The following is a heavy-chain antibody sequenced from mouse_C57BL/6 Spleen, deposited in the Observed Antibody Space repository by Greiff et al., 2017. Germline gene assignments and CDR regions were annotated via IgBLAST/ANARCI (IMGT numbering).Heavy chain of an antibody. V-gene: IGHV1-55*01. CDR1: GYTFTSYW. J-gene: IGHJ4*01. D-gene: IGHD1-1*01. Sequence: QVRLQQPGAELVKPGASVKMSCKASGYTFTSYWITWVKQRPGQGLEWIGDIYPGSGSTNYNEKFKSKATLTVDTSSSTAYMQLSSLTSEDSAVYYCARDYGSSSYAMDYWGQGTSVTVSS. CDR3: ARDYGSSSYAMDY. CDR2: IYPGSGST.